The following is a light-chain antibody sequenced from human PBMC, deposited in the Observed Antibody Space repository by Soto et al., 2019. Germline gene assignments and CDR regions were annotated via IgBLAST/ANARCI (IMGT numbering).Light chain of an antibody. CDR1: SSDVGGYNY. CDR2: DVS. CDR3: CSYAGSDYV. V-gene: IGLV2-11*01. J-gene: IGLJ1*01. Sequence: QSALTQPPSASGSPGQSVTISCTGTSSDVGGYNYVSWYQQHPGKAPKLMIYDVSKRPSGVPDRFSGSKSGNTASLTISGLQAEDEADYYCCSYAGSDYVFGTGTKLTVL.